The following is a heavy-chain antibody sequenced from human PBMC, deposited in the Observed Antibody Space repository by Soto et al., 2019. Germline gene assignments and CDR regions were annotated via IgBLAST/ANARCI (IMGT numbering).Heavy chain of an antibody. CDR3: ARGMAGYDYLGGFDH. V-gene: IGHV1-2*02. CDR2: IIPNSGGA. Sequence: ASVKVSCKASGYTFSGYYIHWVRQAPGQGLEWMGWIIPNSGGANYAQKFQGRVTMTRDKSSNTAYMELSRLTSDDTAVYYCARGMAGYDYLGGFDHWGQGTLVTVSS. J-gene: IGHJ4*02. CDR1: GYTFSGYY. D-gene: IGHD3-22*01.